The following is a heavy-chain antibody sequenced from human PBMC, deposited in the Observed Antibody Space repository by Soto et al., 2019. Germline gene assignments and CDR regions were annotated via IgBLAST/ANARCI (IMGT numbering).Heavy chain of an antibody. CDR1: GVIFSDHS. Sequence: LVEAGGGLVYPGGSLRLSCEGSGVIFSDHSMNWGRQAPGRGLQWISYISRNNDITYYADSVKGRFTVSSDNANNALFLQMNGLRAGDTVTFYCGRLPKGSLVTAWGQGAWVTVS. J-gene: IGHJ4*02. CDR2: ISRNNDIT. CDR3: GRLPKGSLVTA. D-gene: IGHD2-21*02. V-gene: IGHV3-48*01.